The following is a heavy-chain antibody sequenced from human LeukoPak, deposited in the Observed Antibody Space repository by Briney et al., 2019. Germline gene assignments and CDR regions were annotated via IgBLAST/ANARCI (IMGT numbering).Heavy chain of an antibody. CDR1: GGSISSYY. V-gene: IGHV4-4*07. J-gene: IGHJ6*03. D-gene: IGHD1-26*01. CDR2: IYTSGST. Sequence: SETLSLTCTVSGGSISSYYWSWIRQPAGKGLEWIGRIYTSGSTNYNPSLKSRVTMSVDTSKNQFSLKLSSVTAADTAVYYCARESVVSNRKWELGHIQRDYYYYMDVWGKGTTVTISS. CDR3: ARESVVSNRKWELGHIQRDYYYYMDV.